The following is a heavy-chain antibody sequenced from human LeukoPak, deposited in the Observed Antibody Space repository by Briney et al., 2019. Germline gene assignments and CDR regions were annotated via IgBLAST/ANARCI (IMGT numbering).Heavy chain of an antibody. CDR1: GGSTSNY. V-gene: IGHV4-4*07. D-gene: IGHD3-10*01. CDR3: AREVWFGHFDS. Sequence: PSETLSLTCTVSGGSTSNYWNWIRQPAGKGLEWIGRIYTRGSTNYNPSLKSRVTMSVDTSKTQFSLKLSSVTAADTAMYFCAREVWFGHFDSWGQGSLVTVSS. J-gene: IGHJ4*02. CDR2: IYTRGST.